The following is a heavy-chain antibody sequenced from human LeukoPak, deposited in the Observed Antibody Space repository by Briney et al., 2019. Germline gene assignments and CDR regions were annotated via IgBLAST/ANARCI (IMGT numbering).Heavy chain of an antibody. Sequence: ASVKVSCKASGGTFISYAISWVRQAPGQGLEWMGGIIPIFGTANYAQKFQGRVTITTDQSTSTAYMELSSLRSEDTAVYYCARRCSGGSCYDESPFDYWGQGTLVTVSS. J-gene: IGHJ4*02. CDR3: ARRCSGGSCYDESPFDY. D-gene: IGHD2-15*01. V-gene: IGHV1-69*05. CDR2: IIPIFGTA. CDR1: GGTFISYA.